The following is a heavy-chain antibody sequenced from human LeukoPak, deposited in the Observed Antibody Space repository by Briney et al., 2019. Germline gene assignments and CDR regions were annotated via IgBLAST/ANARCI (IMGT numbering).Heavy chain of an antibody. CDR2: ISGSGLTT. D-gene: IGHD3-10*01. CDR3: VEGIFDY. V-gene: IGHV3-23*01. Sequence: GGSLTLPCGASGLSGVTFSNYALNGVRQAPGKGLEWVSDISGSGLTTNYADSVKGRFSISRDNSKTTLYLQMSSLRVEDTAVYYCVEGIFDYWGQGTLVTVSS. J-gene: IGHJ4*02. CDR1: GVTFSNYA.